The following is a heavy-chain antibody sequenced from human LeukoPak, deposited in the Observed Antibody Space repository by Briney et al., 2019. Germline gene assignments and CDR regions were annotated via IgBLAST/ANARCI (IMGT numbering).Heavy chain of an antibody. CDR1: AFTFSSYA. CDR2: FSSSDGRT. J-gene: IGHJ4*02. V-gene: IGHV3-23*01. CDR3: AKDSVSGAGYLDFEY. D-gene: IGHD5-24*01. Sequence: GGSLRLSCAAAAFTFSSYAMSWVRQAPGKGLEWVSPFSSSDGRTYYADSVRGRFIISRDNSKDTLFLQMNSLRAEDTAVYYCAKDSVSGAGYLDFEYWGQGTLVTVSS.